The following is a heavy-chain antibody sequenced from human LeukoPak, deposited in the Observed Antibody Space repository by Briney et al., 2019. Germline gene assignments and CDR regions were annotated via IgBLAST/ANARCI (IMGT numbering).Heavy chain of an antibody. Sequence: PGGSLRLSCAASGSTFSSYAMSWVRQAPGKGLEWVSALSNIGSSTSYADSVKGRFTISRDNSKNTLYLQMNSLRAEDTAVYYCAKLYTSRWYNDYWGQGTLVTVSS. J-gene: IGHJ4*02. CDR3: AKLYTSRWYNDY. CDR2: LSNIGSST. V-gene: IGHV3-23*01. CDR1: GSTFSSYA. D-gene: IGHD6-13*01.